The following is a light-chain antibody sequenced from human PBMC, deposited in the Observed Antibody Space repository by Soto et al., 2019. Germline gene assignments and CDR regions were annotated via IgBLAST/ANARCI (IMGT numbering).Light chain of an antibody. CDR2: EDN. Sequence: SALTQPASVSGSPGQSITISCTGTSSDVGSYNLVSWYQQYSGKAPKIIIYEDNRRPSRVSNRFSGSRSGNTASLTISGLQADDEADYYCCSYAGSSTWVFGGGTKITVL. V-gene: IGLV2-23*01. J-gene: IGLJ3*02. CDR3: CSYAGSSTWV. CDR1: SSDVGSYNL.